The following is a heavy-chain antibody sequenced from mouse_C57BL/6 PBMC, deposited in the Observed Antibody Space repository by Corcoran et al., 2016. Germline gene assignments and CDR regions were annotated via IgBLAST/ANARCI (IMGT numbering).Heavy chain of an antibody. CDR3: ARNENYRYAMDY. V-gene: IGHV1-18*01. CDR2: INPNNGGT. CDR1: GYTFTDYN. D-gene: IGHD2-1*01. Sequence: EVQLQQSGPELVKPGASVKIPCKASGYTFTDYNMDWVKQSHGKSLEWIGDINPNNGGTIYNQKFKGKATLTVDKSSSTAYMELRSLTSEDTAVYYCARNENYRYAMDYWGQGTSVTVSS. J-gene: IGHJ4*01.